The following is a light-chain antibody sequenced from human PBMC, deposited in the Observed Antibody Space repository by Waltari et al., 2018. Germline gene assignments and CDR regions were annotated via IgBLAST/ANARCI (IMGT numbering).Light chain of an antibody. J-gene: IGLJ3*02. CDR1: ASPNQY. CDR2: KDT. V-gene: IGLV3-25*03. Sequence: SYYLSQPPSASVSPGQMASITSSAAASPNQYAYWYQQKSGQAPVLVISKDTERPSNIPERFSASTSGTTVTLTISGVQAEDEADYYCQSADITGTYEVFGGGTKLTVL. CDR3: QSADITGTYEV.